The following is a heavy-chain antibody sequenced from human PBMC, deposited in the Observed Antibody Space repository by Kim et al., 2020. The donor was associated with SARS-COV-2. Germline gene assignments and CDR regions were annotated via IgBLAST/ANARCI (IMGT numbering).Heavy chain of an antibody. CDR3: ARGRGGAAAYLGGMDV. J-gene: IGHJ6*02. Sequence: SLKSRVTISVDTSKNQFSLKLSSVTAADTAVYYCARGRGGAAAYLGGMDVWGQGTTVTVSS. V-gene: IGHV4-34*01. D-gene: IGHD6-13*01.